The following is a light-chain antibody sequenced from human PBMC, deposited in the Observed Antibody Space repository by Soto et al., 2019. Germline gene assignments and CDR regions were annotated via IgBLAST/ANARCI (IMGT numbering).Light chain of an antibody. J-gene: IGKJ2*01. V-gene: IGKV3-15*01. CDR2: GAS. CDR3: QQYNEWPRT. Sequence: ETVMTQSPATLSVSPGERVTLSCRASQRVRTNLVWYQQSPGQPPRLLIYGASDRVAGVPDRFSGSGSGTDFTLTSSGLQSEDCAVYYCQQYNEWPRTFGQGTKLEIK. CDR1: QRVRTN.